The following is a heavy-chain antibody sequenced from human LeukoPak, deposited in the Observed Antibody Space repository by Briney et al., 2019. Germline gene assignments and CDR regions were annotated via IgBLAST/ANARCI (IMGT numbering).Heavy chain of an antibody. Sequence: SETLSLTCTVSGGSISDDYWSWLRQPPGKGLEWIAYIHYSGTTNYNPSLKSRVTISVDTSKNQFSLKLSSVTAADTAVYYCARDSSGTSIAVAGVDYWGQGTLVTVSS. CDR2: IHYSGTT. CDR1: GGSISDDY. CDR3: ARDSSGTSIAVAGVDY. D-gene: IGHD6-19*01. J-gene: IGHJ4*02. V-gene: IGHV4-59*12.